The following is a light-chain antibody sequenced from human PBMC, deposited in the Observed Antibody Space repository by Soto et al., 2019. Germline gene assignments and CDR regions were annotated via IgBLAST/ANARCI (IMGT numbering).Light chain of an antibody. CDR1: QSISSW. CDR3: QQYNSYPIT. Sequence: SQNIPCPCTLSTNVVERVTITCRASQSISSWLTCHPQKPGKAPKLLIYDASSLESGVPSRFSGSGSGTEFPLTLSRLQPDHLATYYCQQYNSYPITFAQGTRPEI. V-gene: IGKV1-5*01. CDR2: DAS. J-gene: IGKJ5*01.